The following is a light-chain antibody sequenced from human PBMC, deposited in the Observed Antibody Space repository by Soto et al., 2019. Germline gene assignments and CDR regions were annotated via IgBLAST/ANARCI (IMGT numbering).Light chain of an antibody. Sequence: DIQMTQSPSSLSASVGDRVTITCRASQGISNYIAWYQQKPGKAPKLLIYAASTMQSGVPSRFSDSGSGTDFTLNISSLQPEAVATYSCHKYNSVPLFGPGTKVDIK. CDR1: QGISNY. CDR2: AAS. V-gene: IGKV1-27*01. CDR3: HKYNSVPL. J-gene: IGKJ3*01.